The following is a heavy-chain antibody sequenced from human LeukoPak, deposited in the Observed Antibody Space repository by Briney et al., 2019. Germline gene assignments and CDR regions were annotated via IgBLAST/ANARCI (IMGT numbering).Heavy chain of an antibody. CDR1: GFTFSSYG. J-gene: IGHJ6*02. D-gene: IGHD3-9*01. V-gene: IGHV3-33*01. CDR2: MWYDGSNK. Sequence: GGSLRLSCAASGFTFSSYGMHWVRQAPGKGLEWVAVMWYDGSNKYYADSVKGRFTISRDNSKNTLYLQMNSLRAEETAVYYCERDGMYYDILTGDDGMDVWGQGTTVTVSS. CDR3: ERDGMYYDILTGDDGMDV.